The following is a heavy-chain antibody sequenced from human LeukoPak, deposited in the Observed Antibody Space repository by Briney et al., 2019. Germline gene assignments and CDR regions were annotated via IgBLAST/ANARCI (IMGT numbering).Heavy chain of an antibody. V-gene: IGHV1-69*13. CDR1: GGTFSSYA. J-gene: IGHJ4*02. Sequence: ASVKVSCKASGGTFSSYAISWVRQAPGQGLEWMGGIIPIFGTANYAQKFQGRVTITADESTSTAYMELSSLRSEDTAVYYCARDLGYCSSTSCYALGYWGQGTLVTVSS. D-gene: IGHD2-2*01. CDR3: ARDLGYCSSTSCYALGY. CDR2: IIPIFGTA.